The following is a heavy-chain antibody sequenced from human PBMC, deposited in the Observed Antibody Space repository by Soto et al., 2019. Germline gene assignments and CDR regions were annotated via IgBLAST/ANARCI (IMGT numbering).Heavy chain of an antibody. CDR3: AKDSGAVMVRDYFHY. CDR2: ISGSGGST. J-gene: IGHJ4*02. Sequence: PGGSLRLSCAASGFTFSSYAMSWVRQAPGKGLEWVSAISGSGGSTFHADSVKGRFTISRDNSKNTLYLQMKSLRAEDTAVYYCAKDSGAVMVRDYFHYWGQGTMVTVYS. D-gene: IGHD3-10*01. V-gene: IGHV3-23*01. CDR1: GFTFSSYA.